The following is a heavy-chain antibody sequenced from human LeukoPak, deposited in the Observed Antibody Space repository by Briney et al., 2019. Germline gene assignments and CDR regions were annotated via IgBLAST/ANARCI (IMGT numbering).Heavy chain of an antibody. CDR2: INHNGST. CDR1: GGSFSGYY. D-gene: IGHD3-10*01. CDR3: ARGRQLLWFGTQGNYYYYMDV. J-gene: IGHJ6*03. V-gene: IGHV4-34*01. Sequence: SETLSLTCAVYGGSFSGYYWSWIRQPPGKGLEWIGEINHNGSTNYNPSLKSRVAISLDTSKNQFSLKLSSVTAADTAVYYCARGRQLLWFGTQGNYYYYMDVWGKGTTVTVSS.